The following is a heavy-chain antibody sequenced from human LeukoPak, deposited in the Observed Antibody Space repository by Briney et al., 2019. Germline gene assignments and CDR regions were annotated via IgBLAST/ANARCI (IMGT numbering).Heavy chain of an antibody. Sequence: GGSLRLSCAASGFTFGNYAVSWVRQAPGKGLEWVSGISGSGYDTYYADSVKGRFTISRDNSKKTVYLQMISLRAEDTALYYCAKDLLYYYGSGSYGGDYWGQGTLVTVSS. J-gene: IGHJ4*02. V-gene: IGHV3-23*01. CDR2: ISGSGYDT. CDR1: GFTFGNYA. CDR3: AKDLLYYYGSGSYGGDY. D-gene: IGHD3-10*01.